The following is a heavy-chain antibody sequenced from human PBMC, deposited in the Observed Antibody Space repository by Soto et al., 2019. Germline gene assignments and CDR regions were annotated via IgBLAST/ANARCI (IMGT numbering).Heavy chain of an antibody. CDR3: ASERSAQYFDF. CDR1: GGSFSSHG. Sequence: QVQLVQSGTVVQRRGSSVKVSCQASGGSFSSHGMAWVRQAPGQGLEWMGGIIPTFGTATYAPKFQGRVTHTADKSTNTASMALSSLRSEDTAVYYCASERSAQYFDFRGQGTLITVAS. J-gene: IGHJ4*02. V-gene: IGHV1-69*06. D-gene: IGHD1-26*01. CDR2: IIPTFGTA.